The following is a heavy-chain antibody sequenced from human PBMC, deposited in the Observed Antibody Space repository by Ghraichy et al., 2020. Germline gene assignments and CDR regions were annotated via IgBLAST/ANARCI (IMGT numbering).Heavy chain of an antibody. J-gene: IGHJ4*02. D-gene: IGHD4-17*01. CDR3: ARSDDYASFFLDY. V-gene: IGHV3-48*01. CDR1: GFTFSSYS. CDR2: ISSDSSTI. Sequence: GGSLRLSCAASGFTFSSYSMSWVRQAPGKGLEWISYISSDSSTIYYADSVRGRCTISRDNAKNSLSLQMNGLRAEDTAVYYCARSDDYASFFLDYWGQGTLVTVSS.